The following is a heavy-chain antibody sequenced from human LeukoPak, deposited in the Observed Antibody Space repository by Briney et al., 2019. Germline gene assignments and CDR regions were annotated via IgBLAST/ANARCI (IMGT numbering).Heavy chain of an antibody. J-gene: IGHJ4*02. Sequence: NTSETLSLTCTVSGGSISSYYWSWIRQPPGKGLEWIGSIYHSGSTYYNPSLKSRVTISVDTSKNQFSLKLSSVTAADTAVYYCARDLPYYDFWSGYYPKALSAPFDYWGQGTLVTVSS. CDR2: IYHSGST. CDR1: GGSISSYY. CDR3: ARDLPYYDFWSGYYPKALSAPFDY. D-gene: IGHD3-3*01. V-gene: IGHV4-38-2*02.